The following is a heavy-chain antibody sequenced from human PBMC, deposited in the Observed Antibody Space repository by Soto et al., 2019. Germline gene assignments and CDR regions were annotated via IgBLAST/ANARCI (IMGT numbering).Heavy chain of an antibody. V-gene: IGHV3-33*01. J-gene: IGHJ4*02. D-gene: IGHD1-1*01. CDR2: IWYDGSNK. CDR3: ARDRGDGYNFGPLDY. CDR1: GFIFSGYA. Sequence: GLSLRLSCAASGFIFSGYAMHWGRQAPGKGLEWVAVIWYDGSNKYYADSVEGRFTISRDNSKRNLHLQMNSLRAEDTAVYYCARDRGDGYNFGPLDYWGQGSLVTVSS.